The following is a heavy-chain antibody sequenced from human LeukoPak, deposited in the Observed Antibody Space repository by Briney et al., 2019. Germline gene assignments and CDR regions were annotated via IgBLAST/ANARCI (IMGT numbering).Heavy chain of an antibody. Sequence: GASVKVSCKASGGTFSSYAISWVRQAPGQGLEWMGGIIPIFGTANYAQKFQGRVTITADESTSPAYMELSSLRSEDTAVYYCARVEGQQPNLYYFDYWGQGTLVTVSS. V-gene: IGHV1-69*13. CDR2: IIPIFGTA. CDR3: ARVEGQQPNLYYFDY. CDR1: GGTFSSYA. D-gene: IGHD6-13*01. J-gene: IGHJ4*02.